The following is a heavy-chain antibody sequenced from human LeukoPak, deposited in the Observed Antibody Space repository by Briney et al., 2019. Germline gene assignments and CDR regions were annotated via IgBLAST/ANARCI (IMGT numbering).Heavy chain of an antibody. CDR2: ISYDGSNK. Sequence: GGSLRLSCAASGFTFGSYGMHWVRQAPGKGLEWVAVISYDGSNKYHADSVKGRFTISRDNSKNTLYLQMNSLRAEDTAVYYCAKTLRVGYYYYYMDVWGKGTTVTVSS. D-gene: IGHD1-26*01. V-gene: IGHV3-30*18. J-gene: IGHJ6*03. CDR3: AKTLRVGYYYYYMDV. CDR1: GFTFGSYG.